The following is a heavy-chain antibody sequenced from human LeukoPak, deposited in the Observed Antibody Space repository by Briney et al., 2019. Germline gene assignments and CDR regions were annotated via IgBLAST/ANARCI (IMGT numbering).Heavy chain of an antibody. D-gene: IGHD5-18*01. J-gene: IGHJ3*02. CDR3: ARGVLYSTDAFDI. CDR2: IKQGGSET. V-gene: IGHV3-7*01. CDR1: GFTFSSYC. Sequence: PGGSLRLSCAVSGFTFSSYCMTWVRQAPGKGLEWVANIKQGGSETYYVDSVKGRFAISRDIAKNSLYLQMNSLRAEDTAVYYCARGVLYSTDAFDIWGQGTMVIVPS.